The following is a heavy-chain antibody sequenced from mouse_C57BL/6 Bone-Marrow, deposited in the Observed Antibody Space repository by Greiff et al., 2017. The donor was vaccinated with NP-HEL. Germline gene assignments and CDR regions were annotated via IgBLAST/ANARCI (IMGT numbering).Heavy chain of an antibody. CDR2: FYSGSGSI. D-gene: IGHD1-2*01. J-gene: IGHJ1*03. V-gene: IGHV1-62-2*01. CDR3: ARHEDRRLFHWYFDV. Sequence: VQGVESGAELVKPGASVKLSCKASGYTFTEYTIHWVKQRSGQGLEWIGWFYSGSGSIKYNEKFKDKDTLTADKSSSTVYMELSRLTSEDSAVYFCARHEDRRLFHWYFDVWGTGTTVTVSS. CDR1: GYTFTEYT.